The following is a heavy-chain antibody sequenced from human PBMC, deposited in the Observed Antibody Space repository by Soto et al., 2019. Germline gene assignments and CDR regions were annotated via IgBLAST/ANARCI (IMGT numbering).Heavy chain of an antibody. CDR1: GFTFDDFA. CDR2: INWNSGDI. CDR3: AKDYAGYYYYFDV. J-gene: IGHJ6*03. V-gene: IGHV3-9*01. Sequence: EVQLVESGGGLVQPGRSLRLSCAASGFTFDDFAMHWVRQAPGKGLEWVSGINWNSGDINYADSVKGRFTISRDNAKNSLYLQMNSLRAEDTALYYCAKDYAGYYYYFDVWGKGTTVTVSS.